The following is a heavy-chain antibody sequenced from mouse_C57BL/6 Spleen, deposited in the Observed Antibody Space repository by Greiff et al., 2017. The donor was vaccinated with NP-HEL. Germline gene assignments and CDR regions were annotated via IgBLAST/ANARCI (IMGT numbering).Heavy chain of an antibody. CDR3: ARISLDYYGSSFAY. CDR2: IWTGGGT. CDR1: GFSLTSYA. Sequence: QVPLQQSGPGLVAPSQSLSIPCTVSGFSLTSYAISWVRQPPGKGLEWLGVIWTGGGTNYNSALKSTLSISKDNSKSQVFLKMNSLQTDDTASYYCARISLDYYGSSFAYWGKGTLVTVSA. V-gene: IGHV2-9-1*01. D-gene: IGHD1-1*01. J-gene: IGHJ3*01.